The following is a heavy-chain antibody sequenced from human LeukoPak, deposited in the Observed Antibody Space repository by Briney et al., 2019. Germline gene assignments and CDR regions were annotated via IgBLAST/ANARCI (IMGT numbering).Heavy chain of an antibody. V-gene: IGHV4-4*02. CDR3: ARSVPGGSHTLNDAFDI. Sequence: SETLSLTCTVSGGSISSSNWWSWVRQPPGKGLEWIGEIYHSGSTNYNPSLKSRVTISVDKSKNQFSLKLSSVTAADTAVYYCARSVPGGSHTLNDAFDIWGQGTMVTVSS. D-gene: IGHD1-26*01. CDR1: GGSISSSNW. J-gene: IGHJ3*02. CDR2: IYHSGST.